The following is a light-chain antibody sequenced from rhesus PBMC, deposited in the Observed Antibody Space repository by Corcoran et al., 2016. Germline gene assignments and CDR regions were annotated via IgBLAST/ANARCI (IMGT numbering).Light chain of an antibody. CDR3: QHGYGTPLT. Sequence: DIQMTQSPSSLSASVGDRVTITCRASENVNNYLNWYQQKPGKAPKPLIYKASTLQSGAPSMFSGSGSGTDYTFTISSLQPEDVATYYCQHGYGTPLTFGGGTKVELK. V-gene: IGKV1-74*01. CDR1: ENVNNY. J-gene: IGKJ4*01. CDR2: KAS.